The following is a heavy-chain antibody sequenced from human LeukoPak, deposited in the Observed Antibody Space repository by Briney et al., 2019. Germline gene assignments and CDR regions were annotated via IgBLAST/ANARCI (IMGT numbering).Heavy chain of an antibody. Sequence: GGSLRLSCAPSGFTFSSYWMHWVRQAPGKGLVWVSRINSDGSSTSYADSVKGRFTISRDNAKNTLYLQMNSLRAEDTAVYYCARDCSSTSCPFRYWGQGTLVTVSS. CDR1: GFTFSSYW. V-gene: IGHV3-74*01. CDR3: ARDCSSTSCPFRY. D-gene: IGHD2-2*01. CDR2: INSDGSST. J-gene: IGHJ4*02.